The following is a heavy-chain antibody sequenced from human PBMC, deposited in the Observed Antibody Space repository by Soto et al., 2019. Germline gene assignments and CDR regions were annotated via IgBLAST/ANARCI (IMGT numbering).Heavy chain of an antibody. D-gene: IGHD3-3*01. CDR1: GFAFSGFE. J-gene: IGHJ6*02. CDR2: ISSGASNM. CDR3: ARDPNYDFWSGYRNKEGTYGMDV. V-gene: IGHV3-48*03. Sequence: SLILSCAASGFAFSGFEMNWVRHAPGKGLEWVSYISSGASNMYYADSVKGRFTISRDNAQSSLYLQMNSTRVEDTAVYYCARDPNYDFWSGYRNKEGTYGMDVWGQGTTVSVS.